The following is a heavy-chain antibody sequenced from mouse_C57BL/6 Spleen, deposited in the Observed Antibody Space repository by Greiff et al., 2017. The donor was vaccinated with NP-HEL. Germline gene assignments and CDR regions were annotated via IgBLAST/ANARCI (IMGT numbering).Heavy chain of an antibody. D-gene: IGHD6-5*01. CDR2: IYPGDGDT. Sequence: QVQLQQSGPELVKPGASVKISCKASGYAFSSSWMNWVKQRPGKGLEWIGRIYPGDGDTNYNGKFKGKATLTADKSSSTAYLPLSSLTSEDSAVYFCASSYDYDGMDYWGQGTSVTVSS. CDR3: ASSYDYDGMDY. CDR1: GYAFSSSW. J-gene: IGHJ4*01. V-gene: IGHV1-82*01.